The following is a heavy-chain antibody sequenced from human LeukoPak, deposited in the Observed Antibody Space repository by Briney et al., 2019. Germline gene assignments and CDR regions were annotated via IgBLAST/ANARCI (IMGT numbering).Heavy chain of an antibody. CDR2: VNPNSGGT. CDR3: ARKIEYSSSSLEYYFDY. Sequence: ASLKVSCKASVYTFTGYYMHWVRQAPGQGLEWMGWVNPNSGGTNNAQKFQGRVTMTRDTSVSTAYMELSRLRSDDTAVYYCARKIEYSSSSLEYYFDYWGQGTLVTVSS. CDR1: VYTFTGYY. D-gene: IGHD6-6*01. J-gene: IGHJ4*02. V-gene: IGHV1-2*02.